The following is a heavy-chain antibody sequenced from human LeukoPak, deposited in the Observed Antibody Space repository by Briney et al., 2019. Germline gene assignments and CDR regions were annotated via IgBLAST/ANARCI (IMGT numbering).Heavy chain of an antibody. CDR1: GFTFSNYG. D-gene: IGHD6-13*01. Sequence: PGGSLRLSCAASGFTFSNYGMHCVRQAPGKGLEWVALISYDGSNKYFADSVKGRFTISRDNSKNTLYLQMHSLIAEDTAVYYCAKDNVAAAGRYFDYWGQGTLVTVSS. V-gene: IGHV3-30*18. CDR3: AKDNVAAAGRYFDY. CDR2: ISYDGSNK. J-gene: IGHJ4*02.